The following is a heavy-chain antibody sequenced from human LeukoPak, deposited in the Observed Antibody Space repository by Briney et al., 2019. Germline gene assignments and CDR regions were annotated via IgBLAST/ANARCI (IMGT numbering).Heavy chain of an antibody. Sequence: GGSLRLSCTASGFTFGDYAMSWVRQAPGKGLEWVGFIRSKAYGGTTEYAASVKGRFTISRDDSKSIAYLQMNSLKTEDTAVYYCTRGGFDYLRLNAFDIWGQGTMVTVSS. CDR2: IRSKAYGGTT. CDR3: TRGGFDYLRLNAFDI. D-gene: IGHD3-9*01. CDR1: GFTFGDYA. V-gene: IGHV3-49*04. J-gene: IGHJ3*02.